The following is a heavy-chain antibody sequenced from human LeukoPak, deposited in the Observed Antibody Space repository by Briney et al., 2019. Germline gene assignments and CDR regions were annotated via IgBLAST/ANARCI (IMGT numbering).Heavy chain of an antibody. V-gene: IGHV3-23*01. CDR1: GFTFTSYA. J-gene: IGHJ4*02. Sequence: GGSLRLSCAAPGFTFTSYAMSWVRQAPGKGLEWVSAISGSGGDTYYADSVKGRFTLSRDNSKNTLYLQMNSLRADDTAVYYCARDSYCTSTTCRRDFDYCGQGTLVTVSS. CDR2: ISGSGGDT. D-gene: IGHD2-2*01. CDR3: ARDSYCTSTTCRRDFDY.